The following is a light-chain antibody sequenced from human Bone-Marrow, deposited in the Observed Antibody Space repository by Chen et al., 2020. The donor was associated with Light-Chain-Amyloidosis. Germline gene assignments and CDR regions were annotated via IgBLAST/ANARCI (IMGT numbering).Light chain of an antibody. Sequence: QSALTQPASVSGSPGQSITISCTVTSSDVGGDNHVSWYQQHPDKAPKLMIYEVTNRPSWVPDCFSGYKSDNTASLTISGLQTEDEADYFCSSYTITNTLVFGSGTRVTVL. CDR1: SSDVGGDNH. CDR2: EVT. J-gene: IGLJ1*01. V-gene: IGLV2-14*01. CDR3: SSYTITNTLV.